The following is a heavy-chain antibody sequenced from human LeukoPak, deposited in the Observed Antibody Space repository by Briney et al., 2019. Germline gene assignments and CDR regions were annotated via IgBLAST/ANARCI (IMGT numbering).Heavy chain of an antibody. V-gene: IGHV3-23*01. D-gene: IGHD3-22*01. CDR2: ISGSGGST. Sequence: GGSLRLSCAASGFTNSSYAMSWVRRAPGKGLEWVSAISGSGGSTYYADSVKGRFTISRDNSKNTLYLQMNSLRAEDTAVYYCAKALHYYDSSGYYEPDYWGQGTLVTVSS. CDR3: AKALHYYDSSGYYEPDY. CDR1: GFTNSSYA. J-gene: IGHJ4*02.